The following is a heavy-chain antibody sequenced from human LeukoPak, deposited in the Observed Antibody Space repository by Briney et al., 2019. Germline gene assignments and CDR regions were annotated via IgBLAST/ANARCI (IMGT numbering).Heavy chain of an antibody. CDR3: ARDRGYSSSWFPEYFQH. Sequence: PSETLSLTCTVSGVSISSYYWSWIRQPPGKGLEWIGYIYYSGSTNYNPSLKSRVTISVDTSKNQFSLKLSSVTAADTAVYYCARDRGYSSSWFPEYFQHWGQGTLVTVSS. CDR2: IYYSGST. J-gene: IGHJ1*01. V-gene: IGHV4-59*01. CDR1: GVSISSYY. D-gene: IGHD6-13*01.